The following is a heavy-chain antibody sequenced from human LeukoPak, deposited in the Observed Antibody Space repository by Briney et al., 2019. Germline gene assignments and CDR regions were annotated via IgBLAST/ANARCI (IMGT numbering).Heavy chain of an antibody. CDR1: GGSISSGGYY. Sequence: SQALSLTCTVSGGSISSGGYYWSWIRQPPGKGQEWIGYIYHSGSTYYNPSLKSRVTISVDRSKNQFSLKLSSVTAADTAVYYCARVREILWFGVSKAFAFDIWGQGTVVTVSS. J-gene: IGHJ3*02. CDR3: ARVREILWFGVSKAFAFDI. CDR2: IYHSGST. D-gene: IGHD3-10*01. V-gene: IGHV4-30-2*01.